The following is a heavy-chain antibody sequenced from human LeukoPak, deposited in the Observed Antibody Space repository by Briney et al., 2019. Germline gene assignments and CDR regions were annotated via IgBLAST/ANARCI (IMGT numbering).Heavy chain of an antibody. CDR3: ARDMTAHSSAVSGVPGDY. Sequence: GGSLRLSCTVSGFTVSSNSMSWVRQAPGKGLEWVSFIYSGTIHYSDSVKGRFTISRDNSKNSLFLQMHSLRAEDSAFYYCARDMTAHSSAVSGVPGDYWGQGTLVTVSS. CDR2: IYSGTI. J-gene: IGHJ4*02. CDR1: GFTVSSNS. V-gene: IGHV3-53*05. D-gene: IGHD2-21*02.